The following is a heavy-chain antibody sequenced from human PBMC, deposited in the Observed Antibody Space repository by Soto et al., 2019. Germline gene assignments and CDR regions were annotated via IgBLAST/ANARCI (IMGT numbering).Heavy chain of an antibody. CDR1: GFTFSSYA. CDR3: SKSITMVRGVRYYYYGMDV. D-gene: IGHD3-10*01. CDR2: ISGSGGST. V-gene: IGHV3-23*01. J-gene: IGHJ6*02. Sequence: GSLRLSCAASGFTFSSYAMSWVRQAPGKGLEWVSAISGSGGSTYYADSVKGRFTISRDNSKNTLYLQMNSLRAEDTAVYYCSKSITMVRGVRYYYYGMDVWGQGTTVTAP.